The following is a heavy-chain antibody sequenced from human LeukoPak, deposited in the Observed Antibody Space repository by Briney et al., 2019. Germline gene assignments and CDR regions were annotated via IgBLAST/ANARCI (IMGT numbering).Heavy chain of an antibody. CDR1: GGSISSYY. Sequence: SETLSLTCTVSGGSISSYYWSWIRRPPGKGLEWIGYIYYSGSTNYNPSLKSRVTISVDTSKNQFSLKLSSVTAADTAVYYCARDIVEVTYCGGDCYSWAFDIWGQGTMVTVSS. D-gene: IGHD2-21*02. CDR3: ARDIVEVTYCGGDCYSWAFDI. CDR2: IYYSGST. J-gene: IGHJ3*02. V-gene: IGHV4-59*01.